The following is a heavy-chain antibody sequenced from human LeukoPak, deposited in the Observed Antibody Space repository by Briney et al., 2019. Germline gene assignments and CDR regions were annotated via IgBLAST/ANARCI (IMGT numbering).Heavy chain of an antibody. D-gene: IGHD5-12*01. CDR1: GGSFSGYY. CDR2: INHSGST. Sequence: PSETLSLTCAVYGGSFSGYYWSWIRQPPGKGLEWIGEINHSGSTNYNPSLKSRVTISVDTSKNQFSLKLSSVTAADTAVYYCARWLIVATIKATHAFDIWGQGTMVTVSS. V-gene: IGHV4-34*01. CDR3: ARWLIVATIKATHAFDI. J-gene: IGHJ3*02.